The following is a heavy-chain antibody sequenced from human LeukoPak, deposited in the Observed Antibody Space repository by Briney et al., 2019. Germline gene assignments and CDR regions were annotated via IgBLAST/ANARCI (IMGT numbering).Heavy chain of an antibody. CDR2: IYYSGTT. V-gene: IGHV4-59*01. J-gene: IGHJ5*02. CDR1: GASISSFH. Sequence: SETLSLTCTVSGASISSFHWSWIRQSPGKGLEWIGNIYYSGTTNYNPSLKSRVTISVDTSKNQFSLKLSSVTAADTAVYYCARDVGLSPSYYDFWSGYYSLNWFDPWGQGTLVTVSS. D-gene: IGHD3-3*01. CDR3: ARDVGLSPSYYDFWSGYYSLNWFDP.